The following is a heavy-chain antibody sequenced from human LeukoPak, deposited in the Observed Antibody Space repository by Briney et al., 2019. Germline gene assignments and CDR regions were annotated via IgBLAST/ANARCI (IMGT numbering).Heavy chain of an antibody. CDR1: GFSVSTNY. V-gene: IGHV3-53*01. J-gene: IGHJ2*01. CDR2: LYSGSST. CDR3: ARVGDHYHWYLDV. D-gene: IGHD3-10*01. Sequence: GGSLRLSCEGSGFSVSTNYMNWVRQATGKGLEWVSILYSGSSTYYTDSVKGRFTVSRDDSKNTLFLHMNSLGVEDTAVYYCARVGDHYHWYLDVWGRGTLVTVSS.